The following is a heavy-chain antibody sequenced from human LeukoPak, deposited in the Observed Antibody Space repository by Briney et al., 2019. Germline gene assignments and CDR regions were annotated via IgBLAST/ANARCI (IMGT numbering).Heavy chain of an antibody. CDR2: INHSGST. V-gene: IGHV4-34*01. CDR1: GGSFSGYY. D-gene: IGHD4-23*01. Sequence: PSETLSLTCAVYGGSFSGYYWSWIRQPPGKGLEWIGEINHSGSTNYNPSLKSRVTISVDTSKNQFSLKLSSVTAADTAVYYCARGGGTVVTHSYYFDYWGQGTLVTVSS. J-gene: IGHJ4*02. CDR3: ARGGGTVVTHSYYFDY.